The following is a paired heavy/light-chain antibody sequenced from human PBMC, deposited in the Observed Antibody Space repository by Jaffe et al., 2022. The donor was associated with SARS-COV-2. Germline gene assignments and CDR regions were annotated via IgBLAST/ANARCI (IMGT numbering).Heavy chain of an antibody. D-gene: IGHD1-20*01. CDR3: ARQYKFFDY. V-gene: IGHV3-21*01. CDR1: GFSFSSYT. J-gene: IGHJ4*02. CDR2: ISRGSDNI. Sequence: EVQLVESGGGLVMPGGSLRLSCAASGFSFSSYTMNWVRQAPGKGLEWVSLISRGSDNIYYADSVKGRFTISRDNDKESLYLQMDSLRAEDTAVYYCARQYKFFDYWGQGVLVTVSS.
Light chain of an antibody. J-gene: IGLJ1*01. Sequence: QSVLTQPPSASGTPGQSVTISCSGGSSNIGSNTVSWYQQLPGTAPKLLIFINNQRPSGVPDRFSGSKSGTSASLAISGLQSDDEADFYCAAWDDSLNGYVFGTGTKVTVL. CDR1: SSNIGSNT. CDR3: AAWDDSLNGYV. CDR2: INN. V-gene: IGLV1-44*01.